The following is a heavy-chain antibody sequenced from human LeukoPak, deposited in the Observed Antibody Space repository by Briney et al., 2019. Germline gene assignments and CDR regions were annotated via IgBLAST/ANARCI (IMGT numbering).Heavy chain of an antibody. J-gene: IGHJ4*02. Sequence: GGSLRLSCAASGFTSDDYAMHWVRQAPGKGLEWVSLISWDGGSTYYADSVKGRFTISRDNSKNSLYLQMNSLRAEDTALYYCAKDWGSDWDFDYWGQGTLVTVSS. CDR2: ISWDGGST. CDR3: AKDWGSDWDFDY. V-gene: IGHV3-43D*03. CDR1: GFTSDDYA. D-gene: IGHD6-19*01.